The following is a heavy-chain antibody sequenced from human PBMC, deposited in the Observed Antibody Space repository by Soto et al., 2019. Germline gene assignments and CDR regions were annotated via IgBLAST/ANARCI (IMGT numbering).Heavy chain of an antibody. CDR2: INHSGST. V-gene: IGHV4-34*01. Sequence: PSETLSLTCAVYGGSFSGYYWSWIRQPPGKGLEWIGEINHSGSTNYNPSLKSRVTISVDTSKNQFSLKLSSVTAADTAVYYCARFKVMITFGGVVGSDAFDIWGQGTMVNVSS. J-gene: IGHJ3*02. CDR3: ARFKVMITFGGVVGSDAFDI. CDR1: GGSFSGYY. D-gene: IGHD3-16*02.